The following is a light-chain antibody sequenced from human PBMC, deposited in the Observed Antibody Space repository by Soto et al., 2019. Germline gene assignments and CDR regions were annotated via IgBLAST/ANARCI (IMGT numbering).Light chain of an antibody. CDR1: SSDVGGYNY. Sequence: QSALTQPASVSGSPGQSITISCTGTSSDVGGYNYVSWYQQHPGKAPKLMIYKVSDRPSGVSNRFSGSKSGNTASLTISGLQAEDEADYYCSSYTSSSTSVFGTGTKLTVL. J-gene: IGLJ1*01. CDR3: SSYTSSSTSV. CDR2: KVS. V-gene: IGLV2-14*01.